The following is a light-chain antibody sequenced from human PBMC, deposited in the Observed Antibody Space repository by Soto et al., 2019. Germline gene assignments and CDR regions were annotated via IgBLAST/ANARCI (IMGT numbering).Light chain of an antibody. J-gene: IGKJ5*01. CDR3: QQYNAWLLIT. CDR1: QSVSRN. CDR2: GAS. Sequence: ESVWTQSPDTLSVSPGERATLSCSASQSVSRNLAWYQHKPVQPPRLLXYGASTRATGIPARFSGSGSGTEFTLTISSLQYEDFAVYYCQQYNAWLLITFGQGTRLEIK. V-gene: IGKV3-15*01.